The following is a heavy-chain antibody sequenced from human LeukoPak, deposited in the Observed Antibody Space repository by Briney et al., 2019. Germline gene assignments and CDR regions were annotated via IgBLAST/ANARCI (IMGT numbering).Heavy chain of an antibody. CDR2: ISSSGSTI. D-gene: IGHD2-15*01. CDR3: ARKDSAGDYFVY. CDR1: GFTFSSYE. V-gene: IGHV3-48*03. Sequence: GGSLRLSCAASGFTFSSYEMNWVRQAPGKGLEWVSYISSSGSTIYYADSVKGRFTISRDNAKNSLYLQMNSLRAEDTAVYYCARKDSAGDYFVYWGQGTLVTVSS. J-gene: IGHJ4*02.